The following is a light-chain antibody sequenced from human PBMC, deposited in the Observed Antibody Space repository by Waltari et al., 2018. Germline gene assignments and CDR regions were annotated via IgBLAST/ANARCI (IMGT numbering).Light chain of an antibody. J-gene: IGLJ3*02. CDR1: RPNIGNRS. V-gene: IGLV1-51*01. Sequence: QSVLTQATSVYAAPGQKVTISYAGSRPNIGNRSVSWYQQFPATAPKLLIYANDKRPSGMPHRFSASKSGTSATLGITGLQTGDEANYYCGTWYTSLSAWVFGGGTKLTVL. CDR2: AND. CDR3: GTWYTSLSAWV.